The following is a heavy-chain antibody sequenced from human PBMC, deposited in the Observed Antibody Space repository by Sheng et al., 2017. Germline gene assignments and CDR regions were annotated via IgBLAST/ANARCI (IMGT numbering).Heavy chain of an antibody. J-gene: IGHJ6*02. CDR2: ISGSGRDI. CDR1: GFTFTNYE. Sequence: EAQLVQSGGGLVQPGGSLRLSCAASGFTFTNYEMNWVRQAPGKGPEWISYISGSGRDIKYADSVKGRFTISRDNAKNSLYLQMNSLRAEDTAVYYCAREGIVVPEGYYYYMDVWGQGTTVTVS. D-gene: IGHD2-15*01. CDR3: AREGIVVPEGYYYYMDV. V-gene: IGHV3-48*03.